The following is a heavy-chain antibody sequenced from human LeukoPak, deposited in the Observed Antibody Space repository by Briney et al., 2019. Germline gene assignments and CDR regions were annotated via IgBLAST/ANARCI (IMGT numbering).Heavy chain of an antibody. CDR3: ARASYYYDSSGYYYPEY. CDR1: GFTFSSYA. D-gene: IGHD3-22*01. CDR2: ISYDGSNK. J-gene: IGHJ4*02. V-gene: IGHV3-30-3*01. Sequence: PGRSLRLSCAASGFTFSSYAMHWVRQAPGKGLEWVAVISYDGSNKYYADSVKGRFTISRDDSKNTLYLQMNSLRAEDTAVYYCARASYYYDSSGYYYPEYWGQGTLVTVSS.